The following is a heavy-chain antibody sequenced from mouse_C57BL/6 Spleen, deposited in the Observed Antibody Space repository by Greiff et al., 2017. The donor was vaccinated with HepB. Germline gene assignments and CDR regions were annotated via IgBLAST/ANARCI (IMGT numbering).Heavy chain of an antibody. CDR3: ARRGDGNGAMDY. J-gene: IGHJ4*01. CDR1: GFTFSSYG. V-gene: IGHV5-6*01. Sequence: EVHLVESGGDLVKPGGSLKLSCAASGFTFSSYGMSWVRQTPDKRLEWVTTISSGGSYTYYPDSVKGRFTISRDNAKNTLYLQMSSLKSEDTAMYYCARRGDGNGAMDYWGQGTSVTVSS. CDR2: ISSGGSYT.